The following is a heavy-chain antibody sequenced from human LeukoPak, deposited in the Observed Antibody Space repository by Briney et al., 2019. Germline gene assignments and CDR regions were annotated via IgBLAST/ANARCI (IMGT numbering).Heavy chain of an antibody. V-gene: IGHV4-4*02. Sequence: PSETLSPTCAVSGGSISGSNWWSWVRQSPGKGLEWIGEIYHSGSTNYNPSLKSRITISVDKSKNLFSLKLSSVTAADTAVYYCASSDDLRPFDYWGQGTLVTVSS. CDR1: GGSISGSNW. D-gene: IGHD4-17*01. CDR3: ASSDDLRPFDY. J-gene: IGHJ4*02. CDR2: IYHSGST.